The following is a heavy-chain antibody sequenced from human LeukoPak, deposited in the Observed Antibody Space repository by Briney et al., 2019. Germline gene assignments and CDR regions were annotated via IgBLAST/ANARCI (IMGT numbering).Heavy chain of an antibody. J-gene: IGHJ5*02. CDR3: ARHRAYNGAGQGFDL. CDR1: GYIFTSYW. V-gene: IGHV5-51*01. D-gene: IGHD3-10*01. CDR2: VSPVDSDT. Sequence: HGESLKISCKGSGYIFTSYWIGWVRQMPGKGLEWMGIVSPVDSDTRYSPSFQGQVTMSADKSISTAYLQWNSLKASDTAMYYCARHRAYNGAGQGFDLWGQGTLVTVSS.